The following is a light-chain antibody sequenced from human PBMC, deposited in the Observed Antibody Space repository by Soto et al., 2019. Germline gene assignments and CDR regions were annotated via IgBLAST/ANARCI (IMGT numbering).Light chain of an antibody. V-gene: IGKV3-20*01. CDR3: QQYQSLT. J-gene: IGKJ4*01. CDR2: GAS. Sequence: IALTQSPAILALSPGDRATLSCRASQSVSSSYLAWYQHKPGQAPRLLIHGASSRVTGIPDRFSGSGSGTDFTLTITRLEPEDFAVYYCQQYQSLTFGGGTKVEIK. CDR1: QSVSSSY.